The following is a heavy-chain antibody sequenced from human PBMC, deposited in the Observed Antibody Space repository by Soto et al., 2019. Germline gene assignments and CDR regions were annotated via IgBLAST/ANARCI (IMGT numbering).Heavy chain of an antibody. CDR1: GFTFSSYG. D-gene: IGHD4-17*01. CDR2: IWYDGSNK. V-gene: IGHV3-33*01. CDR3: ARAPPGYGDYVFGWYFDL. Sequence: QVQLVESGGGVVQPGRSLRLSCAASGFTFSSYGMHWVRQAPGKGLEWVAVIWYDGSNKYYADSVKGRFTISRDNSKNTLYLQMNSLRAEDTAVYYCARAPPGYGDYVFGWYFDLWGRGTLVTVSS. J-gene: IGHJ2*01.